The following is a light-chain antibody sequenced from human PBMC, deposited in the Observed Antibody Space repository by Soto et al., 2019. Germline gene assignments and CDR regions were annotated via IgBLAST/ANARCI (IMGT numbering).Light chain of an antibody. CDR3: QQYSDWPLT. J-gene: IGKJ4*01. Sequence: EIVMTQSPATLSVSPGERVTLSCRPSQTVHSHLAWYQQRPGQAPRPLIYAASTRATGIPGRFSGNGFGTDFTLTISSLQSEEFAVDYCQQYSDWPLTFGGGTKVEIK. CDR1: QTVHSH. CDR2: AAS. V-gene: IGKV3D-15*01.